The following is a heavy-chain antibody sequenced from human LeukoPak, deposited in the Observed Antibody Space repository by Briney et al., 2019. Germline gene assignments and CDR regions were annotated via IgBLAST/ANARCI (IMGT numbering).Heavy chain of an antibody. Sequence: PSETLSLTCTVSGGSISSSSYYWGWIRQPPGKGLEWTGSIYYSGSTYYNPSLKSRVTISVDTSKNQFSLKLSSVTAADTAVYYCARRYDYIWGSYRDFDYWGQGTLVTVSS. J-gene: IGHJ4*02. CDR2: IYYSGST. D-gene: IGHD3-16*02. V-gene: IGHV4-39*01. CDR3: ARRYDYIWGSYRDFDY. CDR1: GGSISSSSYY.